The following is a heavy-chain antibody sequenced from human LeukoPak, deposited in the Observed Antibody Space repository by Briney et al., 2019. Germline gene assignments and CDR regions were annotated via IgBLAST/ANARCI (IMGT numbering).Heavy chain of an antibody. Sequence: SETLSLTCTVSGDSISNNHWSWIRQPPGKGLEWIGYISYTGSTNYNPSLKSRLTISVDTSKNHFSLTLTSVTAADTAVYYCARSSIVVVPAAYYYYYYYMDVWGKGTTVTVSS. J-gene: IGHJ6*03. V-gene: IGHV4-59*12. CDR2: ISYTGST. D-gene: IGHD2-2*01. CDR1: GDSISNNH. CDR3: ARSSIVVVPAAYYYYYYYMDV.